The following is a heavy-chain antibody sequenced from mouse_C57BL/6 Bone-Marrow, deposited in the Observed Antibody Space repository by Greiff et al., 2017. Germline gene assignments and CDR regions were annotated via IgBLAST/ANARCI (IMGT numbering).Heavy chain of an antibody. D-gene: IGHD2-5*01. V-gene: IGHV5-4*01. J-gene: IGHJ4*01. CDR1: GFTFSSYA. Sequence: EVHLVESWGGLVKPGGSLKLSCAASGFTFSSYAMSWVRQTPEKRLEWVATISDGGSYTYYPDNVKGRFTISRDNAKNNLYLQMSHLKSEDTAMYYCARDHSNYYAMDYWGQGTSVTVSS. CDR3: ARDHSNYYAMDY. CDR2: ISDGGSYT.